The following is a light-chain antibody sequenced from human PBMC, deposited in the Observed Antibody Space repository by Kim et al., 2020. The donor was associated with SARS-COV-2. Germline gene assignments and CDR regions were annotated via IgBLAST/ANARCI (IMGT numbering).Light chain of an antibody. CDR1: QGISYF. V-gene: IGKV1-27*01. CDR3: QKYNSAPWT. J-gene: IGKJ1*01. Sequence: ASVGDRVTITCRASQGISYFLAWYQQKPGKVPKLLIFGASALQPGVPSRFSGTGSGTEFTLTINSLQPEDVATYYCQKYNSAPWTFGQGTKVEIK. CDR2: GAS.